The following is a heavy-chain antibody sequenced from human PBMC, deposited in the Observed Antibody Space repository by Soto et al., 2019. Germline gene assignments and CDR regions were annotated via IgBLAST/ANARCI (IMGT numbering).Heavy chain of an antibody. V-gene: IGHV3-30*12. CDR2: ISYDGSNK. D-gene: IGHD1-26*01. J-gene: IGHJ5*02. Sequence: GWSLRLSCAASGFTFSSYGMHWVRQAPGKGLEWVAVISYDGSNKYYADSVKGRFTISRDNAKNSLYLQMNSLRAEDTAVYYCARPGIGSYFPHIWFDAWGQGTLATVSS. CDR1: GFTFSSYG. CDR3: ARPGIGSYFPHIWFDA.